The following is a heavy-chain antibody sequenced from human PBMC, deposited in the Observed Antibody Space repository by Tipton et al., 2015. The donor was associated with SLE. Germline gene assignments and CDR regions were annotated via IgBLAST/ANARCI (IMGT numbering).Heavy chain of an antibody. CDR1: GGSISSSSYY. Sequence: TLSLTCTVSGGSISSSSYYWGWIRQPPGKGLEWIGYIYYSGSTNYNPSLKSRVTISVDPSKNQFSLKLSSVTAADTAVYYCARDGYNLDAFAIWGQGTMVTVSS. CDR3: ARDGYNLDAFAI. V-gene: IGHV4-61*01. J-gene: IGHJ3*02. CDR2: IYYSGST. D-gene: IGHD5-24*01.